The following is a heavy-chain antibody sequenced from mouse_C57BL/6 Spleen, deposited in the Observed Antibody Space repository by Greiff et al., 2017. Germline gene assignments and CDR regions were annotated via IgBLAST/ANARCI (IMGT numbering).Heavy chain of an antibody. D-gene: IGHD2-3*01. V-gene: IGHV1-82*01. CDR2: IYPGDGDT. CDR1: GYAFSSSW. CDR3: ARDDGYDY. J-gene: IGHJ2*01. Sequence: QVQLKESGPELVKPGASVKISCTASGYAFSSSWMNWVKQRPGKGLEWIGRIYPGDGDTNYNGKFKGKATLTADKSSSTAYMQLSSLTSEDSAVYFCARDDGYDYWGQGTTLTVSS.